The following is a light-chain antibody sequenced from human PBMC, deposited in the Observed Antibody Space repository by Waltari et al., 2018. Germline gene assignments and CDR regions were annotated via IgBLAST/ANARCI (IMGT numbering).Light chain of an antibody. CDR1: RSVSSNF. J-gene: IGKJ1*01. V-gene: IGKV3-20*01. CDR3: QQYSASSWT. Sequence: EIVLTQSPGTLLLSPGERATLSCRASRSVSSNFVAWYTQKPGQAPRLLIYDGSTRAAGIPDRLSGSGSVKDFTLTISRLEPEDFAVYYCQQYSASSWTFGQGTKVQIK. CDR2: DGS.